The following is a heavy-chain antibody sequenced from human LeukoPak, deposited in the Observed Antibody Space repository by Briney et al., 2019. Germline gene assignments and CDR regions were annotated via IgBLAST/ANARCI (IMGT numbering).Heavy chain of an antibody. V-gene: IGHV4-39*01. CDR2: IYYSEST. CDR1: GGSISSSRYY. J-gene: IGHJ3*02. D-gene: IGHD3-22*01. Sequence: PSETLSLTCTVSGGSISSSRYYWGWIRHPPGKGLEWIGNIYYSESTYYNPSLKSRVTISVDTSKNQFSLKLSSVTAADTAVYYCARPNYYDSLDAFDIWGQGTMVTVSS. CDR3: ARPNYYDSLDAFDI.